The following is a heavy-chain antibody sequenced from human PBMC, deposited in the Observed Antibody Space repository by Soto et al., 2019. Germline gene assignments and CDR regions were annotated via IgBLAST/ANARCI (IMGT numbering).Heavy chain of an antibody. Sequence: ASVKVSCKASGYTFSTYAMHWVRQAPGQSLEWMGWLNGGTGQTRYSQKFQDRVIITRDTSISTAYMELSRLRSDDTAVYYCARDRSSSYYYYYGMDVWGQGTTVTVSS. D-gene: IGHD6-6*01. J-gene: IGHJ6*02. V-gene: IGHV1-3*01. CDR1: GYTFSTYA. CDR3: ARDRSSSYYYYYGMDV. CDR2: LNGGTGQT.